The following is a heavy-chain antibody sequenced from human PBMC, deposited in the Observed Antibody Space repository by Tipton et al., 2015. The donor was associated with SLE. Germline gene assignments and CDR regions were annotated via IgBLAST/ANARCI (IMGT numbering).Heavy chain of an antibody. D-gene: IGHD2-2*01. CDR1: GVSISSADYY. CDR2: IYYSGNT. V-gene: IGHV4-31*03. J-gene: IGHJ4*02. Sequence: TLSLTCTVSGVSISSADYYWNWVRHHPGKGLEWIGYIYYSGNTYYNPSLKSRLTISLDTSKNHFSLRLTSVTAADTAVYYCARMVYSQFQLSFFDSWGQGTLVTVSS. CDR3: ARMVYSQFQLSFFDS.